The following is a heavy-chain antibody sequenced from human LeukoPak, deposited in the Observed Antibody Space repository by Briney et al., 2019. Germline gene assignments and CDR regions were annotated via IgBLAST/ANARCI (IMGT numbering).Heavy chain of an antibody. CDR1: GVSISSGDYY. D-gene: IGHD3-22*01. V-gene: IGHV4-30-4*01. CDR3: ARPYYYDSRIDP. J-gene: IGHJ5*02. CDR2: MYYSGST. Sequence: PSQTLSLTCTVSGVSISSGDYYWTRIRQPPGKGLEWIAYMYYSGSTYYNPSLKSRVTISLDTSKNQFSLKLSSVTAADTAVYYCARPYYYDSRIDPWGQGTLVTVSS.